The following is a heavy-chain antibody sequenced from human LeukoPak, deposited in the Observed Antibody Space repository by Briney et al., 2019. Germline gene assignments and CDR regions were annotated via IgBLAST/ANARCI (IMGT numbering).Heavy chain of an antibody. D-gene: IGHD3-3*01. V-gene: IGHV3-23*01. CDR3: AKVGYYDFWSGYYPTATYYYYGMDV. Sequence: PGGSLRLSCAAPGFTFSSYAMSWVRQAPGKGLEWVSAISGSGGSTYYADSVKGRFTISRDNSKNTLYLQMNSLRAEDTAVYYCAKVGYYDFWSGYYPTATYYYYGMDVWGQGTTVTVSS. J-gene: IGHJ6*02. CDR1: GFTFSSYA. CDR2: ISGSGGST.